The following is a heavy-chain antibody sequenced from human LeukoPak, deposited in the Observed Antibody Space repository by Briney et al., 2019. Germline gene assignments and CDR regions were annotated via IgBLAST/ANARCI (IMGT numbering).Heavy chain of an antibody. V-gene: IGHV1-69*13. J-gene: IGHJ6*03. CDR3: GRTRFSNIGVELRDYYYYYMDV. Sequence: SVKVSCKASGGTFSNYAISWVRQAPGQGLERMGGIIPFIDTANYAQKLQGRVTITADESTSTAYMELSSLRSEDTAVYYCGRTRFSNIGVELRDYYYYYMDVWGKGTTVTVSS. D-gene: IGHD1-7*01. CDR2: IIPFIDTA. CDR1: GGTFSNYA.